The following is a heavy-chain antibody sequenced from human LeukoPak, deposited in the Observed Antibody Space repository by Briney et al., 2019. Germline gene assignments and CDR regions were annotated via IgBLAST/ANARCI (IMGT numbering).Heavy chain of an antibody. Sequence: GGSLRLSCAASGFTVSSNYMSWVRQAPGKGLEWVSVIYSGGSTYYADSVKGRFTISRDNSKNTLYLQMNSLRAEDTAVYYCARDSLKGAFAYWGQGTLVTVSS. CDR3: ARDSLKGAFAY. V-gene: IGHV3-66*01. CDR1: GFTVSSNY. CDR2: IYSGGST. J-gene: IGHJ4*02.